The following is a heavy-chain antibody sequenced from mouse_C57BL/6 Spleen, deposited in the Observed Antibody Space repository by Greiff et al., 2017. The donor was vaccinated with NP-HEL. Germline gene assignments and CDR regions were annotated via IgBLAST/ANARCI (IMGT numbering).Heavy chain of an antibody. Sequence: QVQLQQPGAELVRPGSSVKLSCKASGYTFTSYWMDWVKQRPGQGLEWIGNIYPSDSETHYNQKFKDKATLTVDKSSSTAYMQLSSLPSEDSAVYYCARLITDYFDYWGQGTTLTVSS. CDR1: GYTFTSYW. CDR3: ARLITDYFDY. CDR2: IYPSDSET. D-gene: IGHD2-4*01. J-gene: IGHJ2*01. V-gene: IGHV1-61*01.